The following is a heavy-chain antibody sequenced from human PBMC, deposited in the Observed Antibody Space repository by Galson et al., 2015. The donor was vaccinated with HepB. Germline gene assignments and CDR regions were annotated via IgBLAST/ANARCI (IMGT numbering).Heavy chain of an antibody. Sequence: SVKVSCKASGYTFITYYMHWVRQAPGQGLEWMGRINPNSGDTNYAQKFQGRVTMTRDTSISTAYMELSRLSSDDTAVYYCTTKDYGDWDYWGQGTLLTVSS. V-gene: IGHV1-2*06. J-gene: IGHJ4*02. CDR3: TTKDYGDWDY. D-gene: IGHD4-17*01. CDR1: GYTFITYY. CDR2: INPNSGDT.